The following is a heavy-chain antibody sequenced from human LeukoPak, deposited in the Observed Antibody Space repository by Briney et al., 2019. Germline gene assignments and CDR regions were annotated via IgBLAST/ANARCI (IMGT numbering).Heavy chain of an antibody. CDR1: GYTFTSYY. Sequence: ASVKVSCKASGYTFTSYYMHWVRQAPGQGLEWMGIINPSGGSTSYAQKFQGRVTMTRDTSTSSVYMELSSLRSEDTAVYYCARAGGVAAAIDYWGQGTLVTVSS. D-gene: IGHD6-13*01. CDR3: ARAGGVAAAIDY. CDR2: INPSGGST. J-gene: IGHJ4*02. V-gene: IGHV1-46*01.